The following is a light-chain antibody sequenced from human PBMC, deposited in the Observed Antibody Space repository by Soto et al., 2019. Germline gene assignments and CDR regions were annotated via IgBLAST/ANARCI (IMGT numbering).Light chain of an antibody. CDR3: QSYDSSLSGLV. Sequence: QSVLTQPPSVSGAPGQRVTVSCTGSSSNIGADYDVHWYQQLPGTAPQLLIYGNNNRPSGVPDRFSGSKSGTSASLAVTGLQAEDEADFYCQSYDSSLSGLVFGGGTKLTVL. CDR1: SSNIGADYD. V-gene: IGLV1-40*01. CDR2: GNN. J-gene: IGLJ2*01.